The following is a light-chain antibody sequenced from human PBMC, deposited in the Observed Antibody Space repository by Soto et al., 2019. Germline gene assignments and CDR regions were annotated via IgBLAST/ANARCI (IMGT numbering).Light chain of an antibody. J-gene: IGKJ1*01. CDR2: DAS. V-gene: IGKV1-5*01. CDR1: QGIISW. CDR3: QQSPSYSET. Sequence: DIHMTHSPSSVAAWVGYRGTITFLSSQGIISWLAFYQQKPGKAPKLLIYDASTLESGVPARFDGSGSGTEFTLPISSLQPADFATYYCQQSPSYSETFGHGPKV.